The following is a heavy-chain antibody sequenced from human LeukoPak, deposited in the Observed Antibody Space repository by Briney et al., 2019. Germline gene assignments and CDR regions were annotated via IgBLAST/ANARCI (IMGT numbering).Heavy chain of an antibody. CDR2: ISSSSSTI. D-gene: IGHD3-22*01. V-gene: IGHV3-48*01. Sequence: QSGGSLRLSCAASGFTFSTYSMNWVRQAPGKGLEWVSYISSSSSTIYYADSVKGRFTISRDNAKNSLYLQMNSPRAEDTAVYYCARDPGFYYDSSGQYGGYYWGQGTLVTVSS. CDR3: ARDPGFYYDSSGQYGGYY. CDR1: GFTFSTYS. J-gene: IGHJ4*02.